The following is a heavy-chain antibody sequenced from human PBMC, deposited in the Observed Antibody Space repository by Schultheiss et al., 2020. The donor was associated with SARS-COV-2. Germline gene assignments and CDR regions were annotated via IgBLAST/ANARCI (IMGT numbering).Heavy chain of an antibody. CDR2: TYYRSKWYN. Sequence: SETLSLTCAISGDSVSSNSATWDWIRQSPSRGLEWLGRTYYRSKWYNDYAVSVKSRITINPDTSKNQFSLQLNSVTPEDTAVYYCARSGGGATTLDWFDPWGQGTLVTVSS. CDR1: GDSVSSNSAT. J-gene: IGHJ5*02. D-gene: IGHD1-26*01. CDR3: ARSGGGATTLDWFDP. V-gene: IGHV6-1*01.